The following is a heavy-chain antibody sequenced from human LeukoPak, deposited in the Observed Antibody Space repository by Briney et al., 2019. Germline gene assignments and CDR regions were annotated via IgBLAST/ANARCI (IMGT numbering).Heavy chain of an antibody. D-gene: IGHD3-22*01. CDR2: ISSSSSYI. CDR1: GFTFSSYS. J-gene: IGHJ6*02. V-gene: IGHV3-21*01. Sequence: GGSRRLSCAASGFTFSSYSMNWVRQAPGKGLEWVSSISSSSSYIYYADSVKGRFTISRDNAKNSLYLQMNSLRAEDTAVYYCARDLSNEDYYDSSGPDRGYYYYGMDVWGQGTTVTVSS. CDR3: ARDLSNEDYYDSSGPDRGYYYYGMDV.